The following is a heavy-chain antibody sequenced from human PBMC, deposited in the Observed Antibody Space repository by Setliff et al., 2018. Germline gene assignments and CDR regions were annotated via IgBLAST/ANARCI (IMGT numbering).Heavy chain of an antibody. CDR2: IIPMFGTT. CDR1: GGTFSSYA. Sequence: SVKVSCKASGGTFSSYAIDWVRQAPGQGLEWMGGIIPMFGTTSYAQRFRGRVTITADESASTAYMELSSLRSEDTAVYYCARVVALWDYYMDVWGKGTTVTVSS. CDR3: ARVVALWDYYMDV. D-gene: IGHD5-12*01. J-gene: IGHJ6*03. V-gene: IGHV1-69*13.